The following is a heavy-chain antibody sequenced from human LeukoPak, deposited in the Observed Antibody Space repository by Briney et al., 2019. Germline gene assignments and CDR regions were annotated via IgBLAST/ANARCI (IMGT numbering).Heavy chain of an antibody. V-gene: IGHV4-4*09. CDR2: IYSSGST. Sequence: SETLSLTCTISGGSISRYSWSWIRQPPGKGLEWIGYIYSSGSTKYNPSLKSRATISVDTSKNQLSLKLSSVSAADTAVYYCAKRIPGPHLAKYLAYYFDHWGQGTLVTVSS. J-gene: IGHJ4*02. D-gene: IGHD2-2*01. CDR1: GGSISRYS. CDR3: AKRIPGPHLAKYLAYYFDH.